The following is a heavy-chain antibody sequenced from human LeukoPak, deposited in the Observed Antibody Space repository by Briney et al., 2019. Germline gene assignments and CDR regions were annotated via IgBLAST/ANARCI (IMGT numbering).Heavy chain of an antibody. CDR1: GGSISSGDYY. CDR3: ARKGEHFYDSGKLWPAWFDL. CDR2: IHYSGST. Sequence: SQTLSLTCTVSGGSISSGDYYWSWIRQPPGKGLELIGYIHYSGSTYYTPSLKSRVTISVDMSNNMFSLKLTSVTTADTAVYYCARKGEHFYDSGKLWPAWFDLWGQGTLVTVSS. D-gene: IGHD3-10*01. J-gene: IGHJ5*02. V-gene: IGHV4-61*08.